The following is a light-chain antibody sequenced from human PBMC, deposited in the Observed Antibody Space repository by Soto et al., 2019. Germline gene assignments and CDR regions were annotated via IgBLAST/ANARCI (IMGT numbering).Light chain of an antibody. Sequence: EKVMTQFPATLSVSPGERATLSCRASQSVGSKLAWYQQKPGQAPRLVIHDASTRATGIPARFGGSGSGTEFTLTISSLQSEDFAVYYCQQYYIWPLTFGPGTKVEIK. CDR1: QSVGSK. J-gene: IGKJ3*01. V-gene: IGKV3-15*01. CDR2: DAS. CDR3: QQYYIWPLT.